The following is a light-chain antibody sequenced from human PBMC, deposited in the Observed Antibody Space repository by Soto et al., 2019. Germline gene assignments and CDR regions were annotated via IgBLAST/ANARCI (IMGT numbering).Light chain of an antibody. J-gene: IGKJ5*01. CDR1: QSISRW. CDR2: DAS. Sequence: DIQMTQSPSTLSASVGDTVTITCRASQSISRWLAWYQQKPGKAPKILISDASILKNGVPSRFSGTGSGTEFTLTISSLQPDDFATYFCQQYNSFSLITFGQGTQLEIK. V-gene: IGKV1-5*01. CDR3: QQYNSFSLIT.